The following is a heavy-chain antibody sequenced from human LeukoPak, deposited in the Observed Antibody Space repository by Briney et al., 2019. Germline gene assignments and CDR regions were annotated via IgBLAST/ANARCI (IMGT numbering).Heavy chain of an antibody. CDR1: GFTFNNIG. D-gene: IGHD4-23*01. CDR3: AKDLHGGYSSDY. Sequence: GGSLRLSCAASGFTFNNIGMHWVRQAPGRGLEFVSFIDFEGVDKYYADSVKGRFTISKDYSTATLYLQMNSLRPEDTAIYYCAKDLHGGYSSDYWGQGTLVTVSS. J-gene: IGHJ4*02. CDR2: IDFEGVDK. V-gene: IGHV3-30*02.